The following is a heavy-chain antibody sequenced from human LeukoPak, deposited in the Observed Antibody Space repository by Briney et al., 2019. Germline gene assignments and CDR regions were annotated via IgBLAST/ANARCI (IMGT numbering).Heavy chain of an antibody. CDR1: GYSLTDLS. CDR2: FDPEDGEA. CDR3: AKSHGDYGLLDY. J-gene: IGHJ4*02. V-gene: IGHV1-24*01. D-gene: IGHD4-17*01. Sequence: ASVKVSCKVSGYSLTDLSLHWVRQAPGKGLEWMGGFDPEDGEAIYAQRFQGRVSMTEDTSKDTGYMELSTPTSEDTAVYYCAKSHGDYGLLDYWGQGTLVTVSS.